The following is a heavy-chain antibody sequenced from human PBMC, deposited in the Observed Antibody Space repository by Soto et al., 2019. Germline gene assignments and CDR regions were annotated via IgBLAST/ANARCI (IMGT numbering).Heavy chain of an antibody. J-gene: IGHJ4*02. CDR3: ARGWGYYDSSSDFDY. Sequence: VASVKVSCKASGYTFTSYGISWVRQAPGQGLEWMGWISAYNGNTNYAQKLQGRVTLTTDTSTSTAYMELRSLRSDDTAVYYCARGWGYYDSSSDFDYWGQGTLVTVS. CDR1: GYTFTSYG. D-gene: IGHD3-22*01. CDR2: ISAYNGNT. V-gene: IGHV1-18*01.